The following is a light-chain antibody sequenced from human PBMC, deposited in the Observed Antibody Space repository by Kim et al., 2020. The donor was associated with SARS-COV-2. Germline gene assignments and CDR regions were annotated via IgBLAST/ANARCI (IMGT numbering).Light chain of an antibody. CDR2: SAS. CDR3: LQHRTYPIT. J-gene: IGKJ5*01. Sequence: ASVGDRVTITCQASQDIGNDLGWYQQNPGRAPKRLIYSASNLQSGVPSRFSGSGSETEFTLTINSLQPEDFATYFCLQHRTYPITFGQGTRLEIK. CDR1: QDIGND. V-gene: IGKV1-17*01.